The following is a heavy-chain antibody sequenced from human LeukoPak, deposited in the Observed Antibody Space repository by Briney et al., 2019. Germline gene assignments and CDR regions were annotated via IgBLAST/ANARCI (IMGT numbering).Heavy chain of an antibody. CDR3: ARASRRITIFGVVINGFDP. Sequence: PSETLSLTCTVSGGSISSSNYYWSWIRQPAGKGLEWIGRIYTSGSTNYNPSLKSRVTISVDTSKNQFSLKMSSVTAADTAVYYCARASRRITIFGVVINGFDPWGQGTLVTVSS. CDR2: IYTSGST. D-gene: IGHD3-3*01. CDR1: GGSISSSNYY. J-gene: IGHJ5*02. V-gene: IGHV4-61*02.